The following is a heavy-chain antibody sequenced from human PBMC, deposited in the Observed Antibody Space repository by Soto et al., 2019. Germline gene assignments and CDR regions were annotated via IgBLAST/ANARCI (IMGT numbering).Heavy chain of an antibody. Sequence: PSETLSLTCSVSGDSISTVVYFWAWIRQPPGQALEYIGYIYKSKTTYYNPSFQSRVAISLDTSKSQFSLNETSMTAADPAVYFCARGRYCLTGRLFPYRFVFWGQGILVSVSS. V-gene: IGHV4-30-4*01. CDR2: IYKSKTT. J-gene: IGHJ4*01. CDR3: ARGRYCLTGRLFPYRFVF. D-gene: IGHD2-15*01. CDR1: GDSISTVVYF.